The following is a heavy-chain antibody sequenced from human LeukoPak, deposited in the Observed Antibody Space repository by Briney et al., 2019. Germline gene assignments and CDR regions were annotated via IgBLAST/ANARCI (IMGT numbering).Heavy chain of an antibody. Sequence: SETLSLTCTVSGGSISSYYWSWIRQPPGKGLEWIGYIYYSGSTNYNPSLKSRVTISVDTSKNQFSLKLSSVTAADTAVYYCARAYYDILTGYLFDYWGQGTLVTVSS. CDR3: ARAYYDILTGYLFDY. CDR2: IYYSGST. V-gene: IGHV4-59*08. D-gene: IGHD3-9*01. J-gene: IGHJ4*02. CDR1: GGSISSYY.